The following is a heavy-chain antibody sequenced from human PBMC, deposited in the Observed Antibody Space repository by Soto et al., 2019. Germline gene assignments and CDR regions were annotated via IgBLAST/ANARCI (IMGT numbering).Heavy chain of an antibody. V-gene: IGHV1-46*01. J-gene: IGHJ4*02. CDR3: ASDANSDLVSPAAYYFDY. Sequence: ASVKVSCKASGYTFTTYYIHWVRQAPGQGLEWMRLINPSAGSSRYAQKFQGRVTMTRDTSTSTVYMELSSLRSEDTAVYFCASDANSDLVSPAAYYFDYWGPGTLVTVSS. CDR1: GYTFTTYY. D-gene: IGHD6-13*01. CDR2: INPSAGSS.